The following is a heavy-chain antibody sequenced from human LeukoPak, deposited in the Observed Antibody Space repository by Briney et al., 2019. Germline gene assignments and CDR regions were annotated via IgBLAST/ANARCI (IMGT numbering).Heavy chain of an antibody. J-gene: IGHJ4*02. Sequence: GGSLRLSCAASGFTFSSYAMHWVRQAPGKGLEGVAVISYDGSNKYYADSVKGRFTISSDNSKKSLYLQMNSLRAEDTAVYYCAAPDPGIAVLGYWGQGTLVTVSS. V-gene: IGHV3-30*04. CDR3: AAPDPGIAVLGY. D-gene: IGHD6-13*01. CDR2: ISYDGSNK. CDR1: GFTFSSYA.